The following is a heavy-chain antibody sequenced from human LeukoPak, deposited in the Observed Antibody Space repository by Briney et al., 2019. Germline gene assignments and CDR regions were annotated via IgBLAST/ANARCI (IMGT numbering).Heavy chain of an antibody. J-gene: IGHJ4*02. CDR3: ATYRQVLLPFES. CDR1: GGSISSNY. CDR2: IYYSGST. Sequence: SETLSLTCTVSGGSISSNYWSWIRQPLGKGLEWIGYIYYSGSTNYNPSLKSRVTISVDTSKNQFSLKLSSVTAADTAVYYCATYRQVLLPFESWGQGTLVTVSS. V-gene: IGHV4-59*01. D-gene: IGHD2-8*02.